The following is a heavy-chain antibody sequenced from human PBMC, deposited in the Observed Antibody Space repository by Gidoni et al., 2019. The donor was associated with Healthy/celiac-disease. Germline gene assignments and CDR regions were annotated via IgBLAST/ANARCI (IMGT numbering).Heavy chain of an antibody. V-gene: IGHV3-23*01. J-gene: IGHJ4*02. D-gene: IGHD1-26*01. CDR1: GFTFRSYA. CDR3: AKDLIFSPWELQSTNYFDY. Sequence: EVQLLESGGGLVQPGGSLRLSCAPSGFTFRSYAMSWFRQATGKGLEWVSAISGSGGSTYYADSVKGRFTISRDNSKNTLYMKMKSLRAEDKAVYYCAKDLIFSPWELQSTNYFDYWGQGTLVTVSS. CDR2: ISGSGGST.